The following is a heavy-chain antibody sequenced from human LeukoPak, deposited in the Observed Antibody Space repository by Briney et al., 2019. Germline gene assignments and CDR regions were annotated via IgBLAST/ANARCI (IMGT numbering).Heavy chain of an antibody. V-gene: IGHV4-61*02. CDR2: IYTSGST. J-gene: IGHJ6*03. D-gene: IGHD5-12*01. Sequence: SETLSLTCTVSGGSISSGSYYWSWFRQPAEKGLEWIGRIYTSGSTYYNPSLKSRVTISADTSKNQFSLNVSSVTAADTAVYYCARATSSYFYYLDVWGKGTTVTISS. CDR1: GGSISSGSYY. CDR3: ARATSSYFYYLDV.